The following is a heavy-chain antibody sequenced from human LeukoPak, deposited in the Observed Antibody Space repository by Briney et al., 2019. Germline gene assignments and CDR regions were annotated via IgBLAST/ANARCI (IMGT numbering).Heavy chain of an antibody. J-gene: IGHJ4*02. CDR1: GYSISSGYY. Sequence: SETLSLTCAVSGYSISSGYYWGWIRQPPGKGLEWIGNIYHSGSTYYNPSLKSRVTISVDTSKNQFSLKLSSVTAVDTAVYYCAQQSLRSPDYWGQGTLVTVSS. CDR3: AQQSLRSPDY. CDR2: IYHSGST. V-gene: IGHV4-38-2*01. D-gene: IGHD3-16*01.